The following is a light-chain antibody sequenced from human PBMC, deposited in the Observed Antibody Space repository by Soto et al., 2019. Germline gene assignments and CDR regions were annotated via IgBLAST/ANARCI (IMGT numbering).Light chain of an antibody. Sequence: QSVLTQPTSASGTPGQRVTISCSGSSSNIGSNYVYWYQQFPGTAPKVLIYNNNQRPSGVPDRFSGSKSGTSASLAISGLRSEDEADYYCAAWDDSLSGYVFGTGTKLTVL. V-gene: IGLV1-47*02. CDR1: SSNIGSNY. J-gene: IGLJ1*01. CDR2: NNN. CDR3: AAWDDSLSGYV.